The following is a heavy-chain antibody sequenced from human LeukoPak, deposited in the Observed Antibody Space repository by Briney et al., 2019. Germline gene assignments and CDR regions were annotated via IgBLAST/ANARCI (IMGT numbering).Heavy chain of an antibody. J-gene: IGHJ4*02. CDR3: ARRPHYYDSSGLDY. CDR1: GGTFSSYA. Sequence: ASVKVSCKASGGTFSSYAISWVRQAPGQGLEWMGRIIPILGIANYAQKLQGRVTITADKSTSTAYMELSSLRSEDTAVYYCARRPHYYDSSGLDYWGQGTLVTVSS. D-gene: IGHD3-22*01. CDR2: IIPILGIA. V-gene: IGHV1-69*04.